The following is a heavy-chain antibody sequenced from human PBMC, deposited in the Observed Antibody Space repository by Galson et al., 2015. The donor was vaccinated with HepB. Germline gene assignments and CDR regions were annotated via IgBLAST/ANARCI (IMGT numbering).Heavy chain of an antibody. V-gene: IGHV3-7*01. CDR3: ARVNWELGTWHMDV. D-gene: IGHD1-26*01. CDR2: IKQDESEK. Sequence: SLRLSCAASGFTLTNYRMSWVRQAPGKGLEWVANIKQDESEKYYANSVKGRFTISRDNAMNSLYLLMNSLRGEDTAVYYCARVNWELGTWHMDVWGRGTTVTASS. CDR1: GFTLTNYR. J-gene: IGHJ6*03.